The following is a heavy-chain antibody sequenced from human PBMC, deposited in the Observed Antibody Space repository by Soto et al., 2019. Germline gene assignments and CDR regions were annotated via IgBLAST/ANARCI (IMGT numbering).Heavy chain of an antibody. Sequence: GGSLRLSCAASGFPFSSYGMHWVRQAPGKGLEWVALISHDGNNEFCADSVKGRFTVSRDNSRNTLYLQMNSLRAEDTAVYYCAKVAQGDPLISDYGMDVWGQGTTVTVSS. CDR1: GFPFSSYG. J-gene: IGHJ6*02. V-gene: IGHV3-30*18. D-gene: IGHD2-21*02. CDR3: AKVAQGDPLISDYGMDV. CDR2: ISHDGNNE.